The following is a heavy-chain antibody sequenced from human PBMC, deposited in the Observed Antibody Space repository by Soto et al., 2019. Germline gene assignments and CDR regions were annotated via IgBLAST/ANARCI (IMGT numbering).Heavy chain of an antibody. CDR2: ISYDGSNN. Sequence: QVQLVESGGGVVQPGRSLRLSCAASGFTFSSYAMHWVRQAPGKGLEWVAVISYDGSNNYYADSVKGRFTISRDNSKKPLYLQMNSLRAEDTAVYYCAREGGSYYRTLDSWGQGTLVTVSS. CDR1: GFTFSSYA. D-gene: IGHD1-26*01. V-gene: IGHV3-30-3*01. J-gene: IGHJ5*01. CDR3: AREGGSYYRTLDS.